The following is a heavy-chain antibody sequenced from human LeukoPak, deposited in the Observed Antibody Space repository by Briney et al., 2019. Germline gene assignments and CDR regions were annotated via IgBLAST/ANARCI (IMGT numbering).Heavy chain of an antibody. Sequence: GGSLRLSCAASGFTFSSYWMHWVRQAPGKGLEWVALIWYDGDNKYYSDSVKGRFTISRDNSKNTPYLQMNSLRAEDTAVYYCAKARATYLYDTSGYSALDYWGQGTLVTVSS. J-gene: IGHJ4*02. V-gene: IGHV3-33*06. CDR2: IWYDGDNK. CDR3: AKARATYLYDTSGYSALDY. D-gene: IGHD3-22*01. CDR1: GFTFSSYW.